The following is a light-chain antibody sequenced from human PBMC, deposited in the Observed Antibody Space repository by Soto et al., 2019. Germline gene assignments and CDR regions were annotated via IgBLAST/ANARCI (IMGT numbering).Light chain of an antibody. Sequence: DIHMTQSPSTLSASIGDRVTITCRASQNISSWLSWYQQKPGKAPNLLIYQASILESGVPSRFSGSGSGTEFSLTISSLQPDDFATFYCQQYNLKSLFFGGGTKVEIK. CDR2: QAS. CDR1: QNISSW. J-gene: IGKJ4*01. CDR3: QQYNLKSLF. V-gene: IGKV1-5*03.